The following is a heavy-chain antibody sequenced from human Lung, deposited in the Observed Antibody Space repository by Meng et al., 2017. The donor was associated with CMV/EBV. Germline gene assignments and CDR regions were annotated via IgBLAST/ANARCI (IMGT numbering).Heavy chain of an antibody. D-gene: IGHD1-26*01. V-gene: IGHV3-15*01. CDR2: IKSKFDGETT. CDR3: VRGVAESLGWEMGY. CDR1: GSGFIFSNLW. J-gene: IGHJ4*02. Sequence: EVQLVESGGVLVKPGGSFSFSCSGSGSGFIFSNLWINWVRQAPGKGLEWVGRIKSKFDGETTDYAAPVKGRFTISRDDSRNTLYLYMNSLRVEDTAVYYCVRGVAESLGWEMGYWGQGTLVTVSS.